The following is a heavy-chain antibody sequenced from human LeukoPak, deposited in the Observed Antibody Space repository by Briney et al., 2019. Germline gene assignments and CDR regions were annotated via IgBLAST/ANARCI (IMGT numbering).Heavy chain of an antibody. J-gene: IGHJ4*02. V-gene: IGHV4-34*01. D-gene: IGHD6-13*01. CDR3: ARGLTPKLAAAYDY. CDR2: INHSGST. CDR1: GGSFSGYY. Sequence: SETVSLTCADYGGSFSGYYWSWIRQPPGKGLEWIGEINHSGSTNYNPSLKSRVTISVDTSKNQFSLKLSSVTAADTAVYYCARGLTPKLAAAYDYWGQGTLVTVSS.